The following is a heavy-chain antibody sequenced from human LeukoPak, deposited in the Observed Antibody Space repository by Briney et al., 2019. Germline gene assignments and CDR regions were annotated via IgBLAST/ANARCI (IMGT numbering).Heavy chain of an antibody. D-gene: IGHD4-17*01. CDR2: IFPGDSDT. V-gene: IGHV5-51*01. J-gene: IGHJ6*02. Sequence: GESLKISCKTSGYRFNSHWIGWVRQMPGKGLEWMGNIFPGDSDTRYSPFFQGQVTISADRSINTTYLQWSSLKASDTAMYYCARGGDYGDSKWNYYTMDAWGQGTTVTVSS. CDR1: GYRFNSHW. CDR3: ARGGDYGDSKWNYYTMDA.